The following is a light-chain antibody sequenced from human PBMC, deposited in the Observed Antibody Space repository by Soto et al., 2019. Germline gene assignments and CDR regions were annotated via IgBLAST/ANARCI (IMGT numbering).Light chain of an antibody. CDR3: QQSYSTPIT. Sequence: DIQMTQSPSTLSPSVGDTVTITCRASRSISDWLAWYQQKPGKAPKLLIFDASSLKSGVPSRFSGSGSGTEFTLTISRLQPDDVATYYCQQSYSTPITFGQGTRLEIK. CDR2: DAS. J-gene: IGKJ5*01. CDR1: RSISDW. V-gene: IGKV1-5*01.